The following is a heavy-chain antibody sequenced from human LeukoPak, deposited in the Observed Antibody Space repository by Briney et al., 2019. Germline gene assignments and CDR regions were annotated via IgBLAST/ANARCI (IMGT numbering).Heavy chain of an antibody. Sequence: GGSLRLSCAASGFTFSSYSMNWVRQAPGKGLEWVSYISSSSTYIYYADSVKGRFTISRDDAKNSLYLQMNSLRAEDTAVYYCARAPIGRAYAFDIWGQGTMVTVSS. D-gene: IGHD1-26*01. CDR2: ISSSSTYI. V-gene: IGHV3-21*05. CDR1: GFTFSSYS. CDR3: ARAPIGRAYAFDI. J-gene: IGHJ3*02.